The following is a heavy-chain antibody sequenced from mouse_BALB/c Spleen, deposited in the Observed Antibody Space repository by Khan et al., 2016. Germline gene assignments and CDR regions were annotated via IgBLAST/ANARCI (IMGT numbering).Heavy chain of an antibody. CDR2: ISYSGIT. D-gene: IGHD2-1*01. CDR1: GDSITSGY. J-gene: IGHJ2*01. Sequence: EVQLQESGPSLVKPSQTLSLTCSVTGDSITSGYWNWIRKFPGNKLEYMGYISYSGITYYSPSLKSRISITRDTSKNQYFLHLSSVTTEDTATYFCASYLLTYFAYWGQGTTLTVSS. CDR3: ASYLLTYFAY. V-gene: IGHV3-8*02.